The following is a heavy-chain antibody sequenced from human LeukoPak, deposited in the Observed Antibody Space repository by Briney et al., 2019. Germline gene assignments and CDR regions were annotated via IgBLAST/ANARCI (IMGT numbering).Heavy chain of an antibody. V-gene: IGHV4-4*07. CDR2: IYTSGST. Sequence: PSETLSLTCTVSGGSISSCYWSWIRQPAGKGLEWIGRIYTSGSTNYNPSLESRVTMSVDTSKKQFSLILSSVTAADTAVYYCARDRCNSTNCSARVAFDIWGQGTMVTVSS. CDR3: ARDRCNSTNCSARVAFDI. J-gene: IGHJ3*02. CDR1: GGSISSCY. D-gene: IGHD2-2*01.